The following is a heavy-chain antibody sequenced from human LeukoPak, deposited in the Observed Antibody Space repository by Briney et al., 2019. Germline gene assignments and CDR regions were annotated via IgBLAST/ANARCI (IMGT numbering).Heavy chain of an antibody. Sequence: HPGGSLRLSCAASGFTFSSYAMSWVRQAPGKGLEWVSAISGSGGSTYYADSVKGRFTIFRDNSKNTLYLQMNSLRAEDTAVYYCAKEQRREYQLLGVYYFDYWGQGTLVTVSS. CDR3: AKEQRREYQLLGVYYFDY. V-gene: IGHV3-23*01. CDR1: GFTFSSYA. D-gene: IGHD2-2*01. CDR2: ISGSGGST. J-gene: IGHJ4*02.